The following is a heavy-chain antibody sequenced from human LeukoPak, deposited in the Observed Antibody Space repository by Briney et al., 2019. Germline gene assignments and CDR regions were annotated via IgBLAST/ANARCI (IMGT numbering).Heavy chain of an antibody. Sequence: WVRQPPGKGLEWIGNIYYSGSTYYNPSLKSRVTISVDTSKNQFSLKLSSVTAADTAVYYCARVYYYYYYMDVWGKGTTVTVSS. CDR3: ARVYYYYYYMDV. CDR2: IYYSGST. J-gene: IGHJ6*03. D-gene: IGHD2-8*01. V-gene: IGHV4-39*07.